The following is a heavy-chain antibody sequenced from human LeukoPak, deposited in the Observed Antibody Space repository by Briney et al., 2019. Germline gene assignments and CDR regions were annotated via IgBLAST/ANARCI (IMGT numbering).Heavy chain of an antibody. D-gene: IGHD3-10*01. V-gene: IGHV3-7*02. CDR2: IKPDGSEI. CDR3: AKTYYYGSGRSD. CDR1: GFAFSSHW. Sequence: GGSLRLSCAASGFAFSSHWMSWVRQAPGKGLEWVANIKPDGSEIYHVDSVKGRLTISRDNAKNSLFLQMNSLRAEDTAVYYCAKTYYYGSGRSDWGQGTLVTVSS. J-gene: IGHJ4*02.